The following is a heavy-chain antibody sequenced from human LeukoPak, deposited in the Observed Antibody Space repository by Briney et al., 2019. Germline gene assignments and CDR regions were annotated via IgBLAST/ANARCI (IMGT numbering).Heavy chain of an antibody. CDR1: GGSISSYY. V-gene: IGHV4-59*01. J-gene: IGHJ4*02. CDR2: IYYSGST. Sequence: SETLSLTCTVSGGSISSYYWSWIRQPPGKGLEWIGYIYYSGSTNYNPSLKSRVTISVDTSKNQPSLKLSSVTAADTAVYYCARDVERSFDHWGQGTLVTVSS. D-gene: IGHD1-1*01. CDR3: ARDVERSFDH.